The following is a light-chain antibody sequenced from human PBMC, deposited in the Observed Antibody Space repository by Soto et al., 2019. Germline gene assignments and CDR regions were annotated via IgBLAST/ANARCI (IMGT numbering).Light chain of an antibody. V-gene: IGLV2-14*01. Sequence: QSALTQPASVSGSPGQSITISCTGTSSDVGGYDYVSWYQQHPGKAPKLLIYDVTNRPSGVSNRFSGSKSGNKASLTISGLQAEDEADYYCSSYRSSGIPVFGGGTQLTVL. CDR2: DVT. CDR3: SSYRSSGIPV. J-gene: IGLJ7*01. CDR1: SSDVGGYDY.